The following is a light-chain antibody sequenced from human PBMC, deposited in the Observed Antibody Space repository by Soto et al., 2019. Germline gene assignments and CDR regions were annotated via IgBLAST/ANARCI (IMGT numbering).Light chain of an antibody. CDR1: RTNIGTNY. CDR3: SAWDDRLSVV. Sequence: QSVLTQPPSASGTPGQTVTISCSGSRTNIGTNYVYWYQQFPGTAPKLLIFANNKRPSGVPERFSASKSGTSASLAISGVRSEDEAEYFCSAWDDRLSVVFGGGTKVTVL. CDR2: ANN. V-gene: IGLV1-47*02. J-gene: IGLJ3*02.